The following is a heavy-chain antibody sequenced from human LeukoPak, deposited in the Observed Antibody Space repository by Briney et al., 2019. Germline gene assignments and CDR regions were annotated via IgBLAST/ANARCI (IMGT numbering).Heavy chain of an antibody. CDR3: AKHMITFGGVIVIGPFDY. CDR2: ISGSGGST. Sequence: GGSLRLSCAASGFTFSSYAMSWVRQAPGKGLEWVSAISGSGGSTYYADSVKGRFTISRDNSKNTLYLQMNSLRAEDTAVYYCAKHMITFGGVIVIGPFDYWGQGTLVTASS. CDR1: GFTFSSYA. D-gene: IGHD3-16*02. J-gene: IGHJ4*02. V-gene: IGHV3-23*01.